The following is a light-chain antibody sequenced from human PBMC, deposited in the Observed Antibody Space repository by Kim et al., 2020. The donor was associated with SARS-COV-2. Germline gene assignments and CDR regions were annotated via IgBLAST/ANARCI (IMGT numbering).Light chain of an antibody. Sequence: VSPGERVTLSFRATQNLKYNLPCYQHKPGQAPRVLIFGASTRASGVRARLSGSVTETEFILTINSLQSEDLAVYNCQQHDDWPWTFGQGTKVDIK. V-gene: IGKV3-15*01. J-gene: IGKJ1*01. CDR3: QQHDDWPWT. CDR2: GAS. CDR1: QNLKYN.